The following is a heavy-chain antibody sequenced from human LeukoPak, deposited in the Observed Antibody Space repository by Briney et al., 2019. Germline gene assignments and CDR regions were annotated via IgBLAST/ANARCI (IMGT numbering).Heavy chain of an antibody. D-gene: IGHD3-10*01. Sequence: PSETLSLTCAVSGYSISSGSYWGWIRQPPGKGLEWIGSGYHTGSTFYNPSLKSRVSISVDTSKNQFSLKLSSVTAADTAVYYCARESTSGLPAVGFDFWGQGSLFTVSP. CDR2: GYHTGST. J-gene: IGHJ4*02. CDR1: GYSISSGSY. CDR3: ARESTSGLPAVGFDF. V-gene: IGHV4-38-2*02.